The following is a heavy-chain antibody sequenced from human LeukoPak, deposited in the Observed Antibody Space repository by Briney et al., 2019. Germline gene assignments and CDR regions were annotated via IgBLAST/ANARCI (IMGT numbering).Heavy chain of an antibody. J-gene: IGHJ4*02. CDR3: ARSEYDLQGSSARWPDY. CDR1: GYSFTNYA. Sequence: ASVKVSCKASGYSFTNYAFHWVRQAPGQSLEWMGWIHTGNGFTRYSQKFQGRVTITRDTSASTAYIELSSLGSEDTAVYYCARSEYDLQGSSARWPDYWGQGALVTVSS. V-gene: IGHV1-3*04. D-gene: IGHD2/OR15-2a*01. CDR2: IHTGNGFT.